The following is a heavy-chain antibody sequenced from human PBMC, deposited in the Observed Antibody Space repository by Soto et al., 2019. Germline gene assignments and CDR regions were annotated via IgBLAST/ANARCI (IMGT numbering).Heavy chain of an antibody. CDR2: IKQDGSEK. J-gene: IGHJ4*02. V-gene: IGHV3-7*03. Sequence: GGSLRLSCAASGVTFSSYWMSWVRQAPGKGLEWVANIKQDGSEKYYVDSVKGRFTISRDNAKNSLYLQMNSLRAEDTAVYYCARGPSGSYRYYFDYWGQGTLVTVSS. CDR1: GVTFSSYW. D-gene: IGHD1-26*01. CDR3: ARGPSGSYRYYFDY.